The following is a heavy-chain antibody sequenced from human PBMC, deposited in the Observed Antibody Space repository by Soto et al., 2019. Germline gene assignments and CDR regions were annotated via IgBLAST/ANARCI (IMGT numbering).Heavy chain of an antibody. Sequence: HPGGSLRLSCVASGFSFNRYWMHWVRQAPGKGLEWVSRIKSDGTSTSYADSVKGRLTISRDNAKNTLYLQMDKLRAEATAVYYCAREGLDTAGFFDIWGQGTMVTVSS. CDR2: IKSDGTST. V-gene: IGHV3-74*01. D-gene: IGHD6-13*01. CDR1: GFSFNRYW. J-gene: IGHJ3*02. CDR3: AREGLDTAGFFDI.